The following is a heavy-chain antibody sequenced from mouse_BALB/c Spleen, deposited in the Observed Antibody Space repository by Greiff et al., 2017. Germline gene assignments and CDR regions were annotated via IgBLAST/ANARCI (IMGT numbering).Heavy chain of an antibody. CDR2: ISSGSSTI. CDR3: ARGRYGNYAWFAY. D-gene: IGHD2-10*02. J-gene: IGHJ3*01. CDR1: GFTFSSFG. V-gene: IGHV5-17*02. Sequence: EVQRVESGGGLVQPGGSRKLSCAASGFTFSSFGMHWVRQAPEKGLEWVAYISSGSSTIYYADTVKGRFTISRDNPKNTLFLQMTSLRSEDTAMYYCARGRYGNYAWFAYWGQGTLVTVSA.